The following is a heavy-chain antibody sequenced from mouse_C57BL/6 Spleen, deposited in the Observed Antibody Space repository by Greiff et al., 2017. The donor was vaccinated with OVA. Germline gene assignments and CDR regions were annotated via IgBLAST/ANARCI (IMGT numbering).Heavy chain of an antibody. CDR3: ARRGNYVGDLDY. CDR1: GYTFTSYW. D-gene: IGHD2-1*01. Sequence: QVQLQQPGAELVRPGSSVKLSCKASGYTFTSYWMHWVKQRPIQGLEWIGNIDPSDSETHYNQKFKDKATLTVDKASSTAYMQLSSLTAEDSAVYYCARRGNYVGDLDYWGQGTTLTVSS. CDR2: IDPSDSET. V-gene: IGHV1-52*01. J-gene: IGHJ2*01.